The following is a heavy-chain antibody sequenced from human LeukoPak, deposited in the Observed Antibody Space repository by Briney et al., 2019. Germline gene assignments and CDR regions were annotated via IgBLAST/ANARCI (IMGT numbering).Heavy chain of an antibody. CDR3: ARARYSSSWACDY. J-gene: IGHJ4*02. CDR1: GGSISSYY. Sequence: SETLSLTCTVSGGSISSYYWSWIRQPPGKGLEWIGYIYYSGSTNYNPSLKSRVTISVDTSKNQFSLKLSSVTAADTAVYYCARARYSSSWACDYWGQGTLVTVSS. D-gene: IGHD6-13*01. V-gene: IGHV4-59*01. CDR2: IYYSGST.